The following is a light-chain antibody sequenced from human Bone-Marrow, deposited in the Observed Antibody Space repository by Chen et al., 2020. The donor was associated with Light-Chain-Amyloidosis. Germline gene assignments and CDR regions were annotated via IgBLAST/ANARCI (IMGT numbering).Light chain of an antibody. V-gene: IGKV4-1*01. CDR3: QQYYTPPIT. CDR2: WAS. J-gene: IGKJ4*01. CDR1: RSVFYSSSNQDY. Sequence: DIVMTQSPDSLAVSLGERATISCKSSRSVFYSSSNQDYLAWYQQKPGQPPKLLIYWASTRGSGVPDRCTASGSGTDFNLTISGLQSEDVAVYYCQQYYTPPITVGGGTKVEI.